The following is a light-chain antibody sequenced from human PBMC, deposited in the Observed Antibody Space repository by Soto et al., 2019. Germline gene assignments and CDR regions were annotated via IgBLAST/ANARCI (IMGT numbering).Light chain of an antibody. CDR3: QQYGASPLYS. V-gene: IGKV3-20*01. Sequence: PGERATLSCRASQSVSSSYLAWYQQKPGQAPRLLIYGASSRATGIPDRFSGSGSGTDFTLTISRLEPEDFAVYYCQQYGASPLYSFGQGTKLEIK. J-gene: IGKJ2*03. CDR2: GAS. CDR1: QSVSSSY.